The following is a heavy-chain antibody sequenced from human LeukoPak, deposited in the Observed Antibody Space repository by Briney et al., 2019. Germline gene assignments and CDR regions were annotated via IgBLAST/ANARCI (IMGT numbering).Heavy chain of an antibody. CDR2: ISAYNGNT. J-gene: IGHJ4*02. CDR1: GYTFTGHY. Sequence: GASVKVSCKASGYTFTGHYLHWVRQAPGQGFEWMGWISAYNGNTNYAQKLQGRVTMTTDTSTSTAYMELRSLRSDDTAVYYCARDHGPYCSGGSCYSGGSDYWGQGTLVTVSS. CDR3: ARDHGPYCSGGSCYSGGSDY. D-gene: IGHD2-15*01. V-gene: IGHV1-18*04.